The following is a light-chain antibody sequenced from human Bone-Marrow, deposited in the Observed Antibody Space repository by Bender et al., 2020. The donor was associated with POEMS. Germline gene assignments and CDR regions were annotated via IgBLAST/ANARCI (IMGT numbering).Light chain of an antibody. CDR2: DVT. CDR3: SSYTSSSTLVL. V-gene: IGLV2-14*03. CDR1: SSDVGRYNY. Sequence: QSALTQPASVSGSPGQSITISCTGTSSDVGRYNYVSWYQQHPGRAPKLMIYDVTNRPSGVSDRFSGSKSGNTASLTISGLQAEDEGDYYCSSYTSSSTLVLFGGGTKLTVL. J-gene: IGLJ2*01.